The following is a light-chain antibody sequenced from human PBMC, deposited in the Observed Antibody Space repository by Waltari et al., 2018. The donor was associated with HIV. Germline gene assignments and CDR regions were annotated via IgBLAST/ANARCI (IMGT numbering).Light chain of an antibody. CDR2: GAS. J-gene: IGKJ1*01. CDR3: QQYGSLPRT. CDR1: QPVSGNF. V-gene: IGKV3-20*01. Sequence: SGRASQPVSGNFLAWYQQKPGQAPRLLIAGASGRATCIPGRFSGSGSGTDFTLTITTLEPEDFAVYYCQQYGSLPRTFGQGTRVEIK.